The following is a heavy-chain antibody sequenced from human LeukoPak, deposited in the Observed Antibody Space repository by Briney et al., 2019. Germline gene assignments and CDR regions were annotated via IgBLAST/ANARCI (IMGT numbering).Heavy chain of an antibody. CDR1: GFTFSNYA. V-gene: IGHV3-23*01. CDR2: ITNSGGDT. D-gene: IGHD2-21*02. J-gene: IGHJ4*02. Sequence: GGSLRLSCAASGFTFSNYAMSWVRQAPGKGLEWVSGITNSGGDTFYADSVKGRFTISRDNSKNTLYLRMNNLRAEDTAIYYCAKKGAVTATGYFDYWGQGTLVTVSS. CDR3: AKKGAVTATGYFDY.